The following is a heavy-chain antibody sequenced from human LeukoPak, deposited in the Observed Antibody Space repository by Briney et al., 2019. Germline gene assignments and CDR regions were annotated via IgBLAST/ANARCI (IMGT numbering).Heavy chain of an antibody. CDR3: AKMRLTETTGADF. D-gene: IGHD4-17*01. CDR1: GFTFSSYS. V-gene: IGHV3-21*04. Sequence: MSGGSLRLSCAASGFTFSSYSMNWVRQAPGKGLEWVSSISSSSSYIYYADSVKGRFTISRDNAKNSLYLQMNSLRAADAALYYCAKMRLTETTGADFWGQGTLVTVSS. J-gene: IGHJ4*02. CDR2: ISSSSSYI.